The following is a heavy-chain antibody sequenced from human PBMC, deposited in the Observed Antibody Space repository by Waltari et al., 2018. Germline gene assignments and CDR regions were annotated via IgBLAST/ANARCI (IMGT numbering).Heavy chain of an antibody. Sequence: EVQLVETGGGLIQPGGSLRLSCAASGFTVGGSYMTWVRQAPGKGLEWVSVIYRDGRTFYAGPVKGRFTISRDDSKNTLCLQMSNLRAEDTALYYCARDHGVSYLDGALDIWGQGTMVTVSS. J-gene: IGHJ3*02. D-gene: IGHD1-26*01. CDR1: GFTVGGSY. V-gene: IGHV3-53*02. CDR2: IYRDGRT. CDR3: ARDHGVSYLDGALDI.